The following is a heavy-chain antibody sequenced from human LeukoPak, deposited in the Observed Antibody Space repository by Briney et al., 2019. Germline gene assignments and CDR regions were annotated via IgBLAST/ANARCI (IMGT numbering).Heavy chain of an antibody. CDR1: GYTFTSYG. J-gene: IGHJ3*02. CDR2: IIPILGIA. Sequence: ASVKVSCKASGYTFTSYGISWVRQAPGQGLEWMGRIIPILGIANYAQKFQGRVTITADKSTSTAYMELSSLRSEDTAVYYCASPELGAVARGYDAFDIWGLGTMVTVSS. D-gene: IGHD6-19*01. CDR3: ASPELGAVARGYDAFDI. V-gene: IGHV1-69*04.